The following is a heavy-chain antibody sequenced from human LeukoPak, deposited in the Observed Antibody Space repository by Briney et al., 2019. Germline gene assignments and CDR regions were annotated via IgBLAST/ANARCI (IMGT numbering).Heavy chain of an antibody. D-gene: IGHD1-7*01. CDR3: ARGTGTTFDY. CDR2: ISGSGGST. CDR1: GFTFSSYA. Sequence: PGGSLRLSCAASGFTFSSYAMSWVCQAPGKRLEWVSAISGSGGSTYYADSVKGRFTISRDNSKNTLYLQMNSLRAEDTAVYYCARGTGTTFDYWGQGTLVTVSS. V-gene: IGHV3-23*01. J-gene: IGHJ4*02.